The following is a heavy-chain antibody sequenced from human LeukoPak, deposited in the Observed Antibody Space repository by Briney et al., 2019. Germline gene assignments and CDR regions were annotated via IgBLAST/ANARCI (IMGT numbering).Heavy chain of an antibody. CDR3: ARGPIHLWLHNGMDV. J-gene: IGHJ6*02. D-gene: IGHD5-18*01. V-gene: IGHV3-49*04. CDR2: IRSKAYGGTT. CDR1: RFIFGDHA. Sequence: GQSLRLSCTASRFIFGDHAMSWVRQAPGKGLGWVGFIRSKAYGGTTVYAASVKGRFTISRDDSEGIAYLQVNSLRIDDTAVYYCARGPIHLWLHNGMDVWGQGTTVIVFS.